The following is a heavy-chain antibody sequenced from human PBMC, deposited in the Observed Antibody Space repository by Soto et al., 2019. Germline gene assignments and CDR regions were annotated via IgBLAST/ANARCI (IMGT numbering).Heavy chain of an antibody. V-gene: IGHV3-33*01. D-gene: IGHD3-16*01. CDR2: IWYDGSNK. Sequence: GGSLRLSCAASGFTFSSYGMHWVRQAPGKGLEWVAVIWYDGSNKYYADSVKGRFTISRDNSKNTLYLQMNSLRAEDTAVYYCARDSSIMITFGGVIDAFDIWGQGTMVTVSS. CDR1: GFTFSSYG. J-gene: IGHJ3*02. CDR3: ARDSSIMITFGGVIDAFDI.